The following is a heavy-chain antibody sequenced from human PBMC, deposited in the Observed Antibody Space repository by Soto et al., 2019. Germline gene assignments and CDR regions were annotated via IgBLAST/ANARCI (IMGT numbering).Heavy chain of an antibody. CDR2: ISPGSRYP. CDR3: VRGGGGGLFDP. J-gene: IGHJ5*02. Sequence: QVQLVESGGGLVPPGGSLRHSCAGSGFTFGDSYMSWIRQAPGKGLEWLSYISPGSRYPAYADSVKGRFTISRDNAKRSLYLQMMSLTAEDTAIYYCVRGGGGGLFDPWGQGTMVTVSS. CDR1: GFTFGDSY. D-gene: IGHD2-15*01. V-gene: IGHV3-11*06.